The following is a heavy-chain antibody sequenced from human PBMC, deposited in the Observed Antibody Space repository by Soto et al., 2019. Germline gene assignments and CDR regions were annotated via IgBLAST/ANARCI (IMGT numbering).Heavy chain of an antibody. J-gene: IGHJ4*02. Sequence: SETLSLTCAVYGGSFSGYYWSWIRQPPGKGLEWIGEINHSGSTNYNPSLKSRVTISVDTSKNQFSLKLSSVAAADTAVYYCAKEHWGSFDYWGRGALVTVSS. V-gene: IGHV4-34*01. CDR3: AKEHWGSFDY. CDR2: INHSGST. CDR1: GGSFSGYY. D-gene: IGHD7-27*01.